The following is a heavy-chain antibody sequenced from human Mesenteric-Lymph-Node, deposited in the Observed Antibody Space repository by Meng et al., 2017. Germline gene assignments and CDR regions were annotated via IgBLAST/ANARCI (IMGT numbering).Heavy chain of an antibody. V-gene: IGHV6-1*01. Sequence: VQLQQSGPGLVEPSQTPSITCAISGDSVSSNSAAWHWIRQSPSRGLEWLGMTCYRSKWYYDYAVSVKSRITINPDTSRNQFSLQLNSVTPEDTAVYYCASWYFNYWGQGTLVTVSS. J-gene: IGHJ4*02. CDR3: ASWYFNY. CDR1: GDSVSSNSAA. CDR2: TCYRSKWYY.